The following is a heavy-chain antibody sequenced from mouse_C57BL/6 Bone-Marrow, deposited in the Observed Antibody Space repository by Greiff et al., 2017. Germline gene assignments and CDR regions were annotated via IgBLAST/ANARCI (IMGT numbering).Heavy chain of an antibody. CDR1: GFTFSSYT. CDR2: ISGGGGNT. V-gene: IGHV5-9*01. J-gene: IGHJ4*01. D-gene: IGHD2-3*01. Sequence: EVMLVESGGGLVKPGGSLKLSCAASGFTFSSYTMSWVRQTPEKRLEWVATISGGGGNTYYQDSVKGRFTMSRHNAKNTLYLQMSSRMSEDTALYYCARRWGYYKAMDYWGQGTSVTVSS. CDR3: ARRWGYYKAMDY.